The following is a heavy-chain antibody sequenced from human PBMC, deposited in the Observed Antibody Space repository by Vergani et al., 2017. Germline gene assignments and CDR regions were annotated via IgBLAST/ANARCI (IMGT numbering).Heavy chain of an antibody. V-gene: IGHV3-48*01. J-gene: IGHJ4*02. CDR1: GFTFSSYS. Sequence: EVQLVESGGGLVKPGGSLRLSCAASGFTFSSYSMNWVRQAPGKGLEWVSYISSSSSTIYYADSVKGRFTISRDNAKNTLYLQMNTLRAEDTAVYYCAKDGIATGVSYWGQGTLVTVSS. CDR3: AKDGIATGVSY. D-gene: IGHD6-13*01. CDR2: ISSSSSTI.